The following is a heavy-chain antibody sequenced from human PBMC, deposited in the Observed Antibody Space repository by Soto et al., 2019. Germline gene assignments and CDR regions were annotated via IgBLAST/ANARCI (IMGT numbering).Heavy chain of an antibody. Sequence: GGSLRLSCAASGFTFSSYGMHWVRQAPGKGLEWVAVISYDGSNKYYADSVKGRFTISRDNSKNTLYLQMNSLRAEDTAVYYCAKERGYSSYYFDYWGQGTLDTVSS. CDR2: ISYDGSNK. J-gene: IGHJ4*02. CDR3: AKERGYSSYYFDY. CDR1: GFTFSSYG. D-gene: IGHD5-18*01. V-gene: IGHV3-30*18.